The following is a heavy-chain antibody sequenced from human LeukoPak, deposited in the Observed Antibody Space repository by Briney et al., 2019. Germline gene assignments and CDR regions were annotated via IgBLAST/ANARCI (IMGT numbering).Heavy chain of an antibody. CDR2: ICPGDSDT. Sequence: GESLKISCKGSGYSFTSYWIGWVREMPGKGLEWMGIICPGDSDTRYSPSFQGQVTISADKSISTAYLQWSSLKASDTAMYYCGRLDMQRWLQPLAFDYWGQGTLVTVSS. CDR1: GYSFTSYW. D-gene: IGHD5-24*01. J-gene: IGHJ4*02. CDR3: GRLDMQRWLQPLAFDY. V-gene: IGHV5-51*01.